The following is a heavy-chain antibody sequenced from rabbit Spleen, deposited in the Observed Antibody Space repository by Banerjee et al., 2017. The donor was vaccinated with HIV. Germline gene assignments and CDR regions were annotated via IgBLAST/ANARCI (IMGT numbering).Heavy chain of an antibody. CDR1: GFDFSNNA. CDR2: IGVGSRGNS. D-gene: IGHD4-1*01. J-gene: IGHJ4*01. Sequence: QEQLVESGGGLVQPEGSLTLTCKASGFDFSNNAMCWVRQAPGKGLEWIAYIGVGSRGNSYYASWAKGRFTISKPSSTTVTLQMTSLTAADTATYFCARVDSSVTMGFDLWGQGTLVTVS. V-gene: IGHV1S45*01. CDR3: ARVDSSVTMGFDL.